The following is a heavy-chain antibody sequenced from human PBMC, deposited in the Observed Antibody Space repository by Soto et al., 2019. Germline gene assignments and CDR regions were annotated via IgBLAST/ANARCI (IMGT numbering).Heavy chain of an antibody. J-gene: IGHJ3*01. Sequence: GGSLRLSCAASGFTFSSYWMSWVRQAPGKGLEWVANIKQDGSEKYYVDSVKGRFTISRDNYESTVYLQMNSLRAEDTAVYYCAREPLWSGSSPLDAFDVWGQGTLVTVSS. V-gene: IGHV3-7*03. CDR1: GFTFSSYW. CDR3: AREPLWSGSSPLDAFDV. D-gene: IGHD3-3*01. CDR2: IKQDGSEK.